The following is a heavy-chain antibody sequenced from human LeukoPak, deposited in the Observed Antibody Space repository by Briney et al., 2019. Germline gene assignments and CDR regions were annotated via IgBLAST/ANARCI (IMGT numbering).Heavy chain of an antibody. CDR3: ANDYGGYSNWDLFNY. V-gene: IGHV3-30-3*02. CDR1: GFTFSNYG. D-gene: IGHD4-23*01. Sequence: GRSLRLSCAASGFTFSNYGMHWVRQAPGKGLEWVTIISYDGSNKHYADSVKGRFTISRDNSKNTLFVQMNSLRAEDTAIYYCANDYGGYSNWDLFNYWGQGTLVTVAS. CDR2: ISYDGSNK. J-gene: IGHJ4*02.